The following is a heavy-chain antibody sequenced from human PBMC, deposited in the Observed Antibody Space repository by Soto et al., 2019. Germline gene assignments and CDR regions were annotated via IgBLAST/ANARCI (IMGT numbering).Heavy chain of an antibody. CDR2: IIDGGGSK. CDR1: GFTFSSYA. Sequence: PGGSLILSCAASGFTFSSYAMHWVRQAPGKGLEWVSDIIDGGGSKYYADSVKGRFTISRDNSKSTLYLQMNSLRAEDTALYYCAKGRSYYYYYGVDVWGQGTTVTVSS. V-gene: IGHV3-23*01. J-gene: IGHJ6*02. CDR3: AKGRSYYYYYGVDV.